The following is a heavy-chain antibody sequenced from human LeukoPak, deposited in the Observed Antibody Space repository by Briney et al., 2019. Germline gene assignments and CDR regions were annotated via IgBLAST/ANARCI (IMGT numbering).Heavy chain of an antibody. CDR2: IHYSGTS. J-gene: IGHJ4*02. Sequence: PSETLSLTCTVSVGSIRSSYWNWIRQPPAKRLQLVRNIHYSGTSYYNSSLKSRVTISVDTSKSQVSLKLSSVTAADTAVYYCATQYYDSVGYYPPGDYWGQGTLVTVSS. V-gene: IGHV4-59*04. D-gene: IGHD3-22*01. CDR1: VGSIRSSY. CDR3: ATQYYDSVGYYPPGDY.